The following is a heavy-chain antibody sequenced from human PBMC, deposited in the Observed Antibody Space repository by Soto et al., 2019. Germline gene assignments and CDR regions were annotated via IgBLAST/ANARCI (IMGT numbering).Heavy chain of an antibody. CDR1: GVSISTNY. Sequence: SETLSLTCTVSGVSISTNYWSWIRQPPRKGLEWIGYVYYGGRTNYNPSLKSRVTISIDTSKNQFSLKLTSVTAADTAVYYCARRGDSGDYLGSYSWFDPWGQGTLVTVSS. V-gene: IGHV4-59*08. CDR3: ARRGDSGDYLGSYSWFDP. CDR2: VYYGGRT. D-gene: IGHD5-12*01. J-gene: IGHJ5*02.